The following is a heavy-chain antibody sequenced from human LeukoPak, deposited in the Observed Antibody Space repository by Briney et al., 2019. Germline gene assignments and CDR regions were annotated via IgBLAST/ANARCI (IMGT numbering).Heavy chain of an antibody. CDR1: GYTFTGYY. CDR2: INPNSGGT. V-gene: IGHV1-2*06. D-gene: IGHD2-2*01. J-gene: IGHJ5*02. Sequence: GASVKVSCKASGYTFTGYYMHWVRQAPGQGLEWMGRINPNSGGTNYAQKFQGRVTMTRDTSISTAYMELSRLRSDDTAVYYCARDVDPSTNAFDPWGQGTLVTVSS. CDR3: ARDVDPSTNAFDP.